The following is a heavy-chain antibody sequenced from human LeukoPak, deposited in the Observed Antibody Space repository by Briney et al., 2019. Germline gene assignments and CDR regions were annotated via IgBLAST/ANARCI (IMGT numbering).Heavy chain of an antibody. D-gene: IGHD6-13*01. V-gene: IGHV3-11*01. Sequence: GGSLRLSCAASGFSFKDYYFSCIRQAPGKGGEWVSFINVNGGAMYYADFVKGRFTISRDNAKSSLYLEMNSLRVEDTDVYYCARGPRILAAGSYYFDYWGQGSLVTVSS. CDR2: INVNGGAM. J-gene: IGHJ4*02. CDR1: GFSFKDYY. CDR3: ARGPRILAAGSYYFDY.